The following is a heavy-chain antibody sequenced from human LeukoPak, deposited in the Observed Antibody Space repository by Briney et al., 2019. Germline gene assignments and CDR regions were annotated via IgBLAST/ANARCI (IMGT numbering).Heavy chain of an antibody. V-gene: IGHV3-53*01. J-gene: IGHJ4*02. Sequence: GGSLRPSCAASGFTVSTYYMTWVRQAPGKGLECVSVIYSGGSTYYADSVKGRFTVTRDNSKNTLYLQMNSLRAEDTAMYYCARGLGYCTSTTCLLPFDYWGQGTLVTVSS. CDR1: GFTVSTYY. CDR2: IYSGGST. CDR3: ARGLGYCTSTTCLLPFDY. D-gene: IGHD2-2*01.